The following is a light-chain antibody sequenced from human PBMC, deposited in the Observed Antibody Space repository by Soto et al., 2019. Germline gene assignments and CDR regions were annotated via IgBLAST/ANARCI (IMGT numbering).Light chain of an antibody. CDR2: EAS. CDR3: QQYGSSSIT. V-gene: IGKV3-11*01. J-gene: IGKJ5*01. Sequence: EIVLTQSPATLSLSPGERATLPCRASQPVSSSLAWYQQKPGQAPRLLIYEASNRATGIPARFSGSGSGADFTLTISRLEPEDFAVYFCQQYGSSSITFGQGTRLEIK. CDR1: QPVSSS.